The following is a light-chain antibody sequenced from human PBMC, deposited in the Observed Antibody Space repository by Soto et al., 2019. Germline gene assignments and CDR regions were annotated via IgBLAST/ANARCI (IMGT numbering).Light chain of an antibody. Sequence: QSVLTQPASVSGSPGQSITISCTGTGSDVGGYNYVSWYQQHPGKAPKLMIYDVSNRPSGVSYRFSGSKSGNTASLTISGLQAEDEADYYCSSYTSSSLHVFGTGTKVTVL. CDR2: DVS. J-gene: IGLJ1*01. CDR3: SSYTSSSLHV. V-gene: IGLV2-14*03. CDR1: GSDVGGYNY.